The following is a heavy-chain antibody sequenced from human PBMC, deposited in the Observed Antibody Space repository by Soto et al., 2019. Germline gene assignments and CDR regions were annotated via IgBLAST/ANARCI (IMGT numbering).Heavy chain of an antibody. V-gene: IGHV4-4*07. CDR1: AGSINTYY. J-gene: IGHJ5*02. Sequence: PSETLSLTSTLTAGSINTYYWSWIRQPAGKGLEWVGRAYTTGSTNYNPSFKSRVTISVAKSRNQPSLSRRAVTAADTAVFSWGSDFSSIFDYFADMSWNFDPWVQGTLVTVSS. D-gene: IGHD3-3*02. CDR3: GSDFSSIFDYFADMSWNFDP. CDR2: AYTTGST.